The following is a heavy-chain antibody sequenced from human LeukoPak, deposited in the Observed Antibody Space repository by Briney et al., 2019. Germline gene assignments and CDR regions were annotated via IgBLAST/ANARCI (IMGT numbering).Heavy chain of an antibody. J-gene: IGHJ5*02. CDR3: ARDFFALTKP. D-gene: IGHD1-14*01. V-gene: IGHV3-48*02. Sequence: GGSLRLSCTASGFTFSSYEMNWVRQAPGKGLEWVSDISSSSTIYYADSVKGRFTISRDNAKNSLYLQMNSLRDEDTAVYYCARDFFALTKPRGQGTLVTVSS. CDR1: GFTFSSYE. CDR2: ISSSSTI.